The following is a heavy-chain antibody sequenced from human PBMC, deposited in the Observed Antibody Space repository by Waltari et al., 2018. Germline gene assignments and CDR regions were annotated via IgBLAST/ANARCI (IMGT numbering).Heavy chain of an antibody. V-gene: IGHV3-30*01. CDR1: GFTFSSYS. CDR2: MSYDGSSK. J-gene: IGHJ4*02. Sequence: QVQMVESGGGVVQPGRSLRLSCAASGFTFSSYSIHWVRQAPGKGLELVALMSYDGSSKYYADSVKGRFTVSRDNSKNTVYLQLNSLRVEDTAVYYCAREDICRSTTCYTLDYWGLGTLVTVSS. CDR3: AREDICRSTTCYTLDY. D-gene: IGHD2-2*02.